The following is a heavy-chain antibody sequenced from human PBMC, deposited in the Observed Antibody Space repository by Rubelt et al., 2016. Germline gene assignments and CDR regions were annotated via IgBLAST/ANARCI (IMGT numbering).Heavy chain of an antibody. CDR2: IYYSGST. CDR3: ARRGAIFGVVIYFDY. CDR1: GGSISSSSYY. V-gene: IGHV4-39*01. Sequence: QLQLQESGPGLVKPSETLSLTCTVSGGSISSSSYYWGWIRQPPGKGLEWIGSIYYSGSTYYNPSLKSRVTIPVDTSKTQFSLKLSSVTAADTAVYYCARRGAIFGVVIYFDYWGQGTLVTVSS. J-gene: IGHJ4*02. D-gene: IGHD3-3*01.